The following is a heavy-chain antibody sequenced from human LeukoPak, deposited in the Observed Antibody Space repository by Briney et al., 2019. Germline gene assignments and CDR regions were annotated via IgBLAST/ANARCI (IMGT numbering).Heavy chain of an antibody. D-gene: IGHD4-17*01. J-gene: IGHJ4*02. V-gene: IGHV1-69*04. Sequence: GASVKVSCKASGGTFSSYAISWVRQAPGQGLEWMGRIIPILGIANYAQKFQGRVTITADKSTSTAYMKLSSLRSEDTAVYYCARGAYGDYVAYWGQGTLVTVSS. CDR1: GGTFSSYA. CDR2: IIPILGIA. CDR3: ARGAYGDYVAY.